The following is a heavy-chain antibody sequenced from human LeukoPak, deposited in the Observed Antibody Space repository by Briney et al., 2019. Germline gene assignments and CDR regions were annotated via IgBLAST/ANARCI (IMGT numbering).Heavy chain of an antibody. CDR1: GYTFTSYD. CDR3: ARASGEWLVRIWVNWFDP. J-gene: IGHJ5*02. Sequence: ASVKVSCKASGYTFTSYDINWLRQATGQGLEWMGWMNPNSGNTGYAQKFQGRVTMTRNTSISTAYMELSSLRSEDTAVYYCARASGEWLVRIWVNWFDPWGQGTLVTVSS. CDR2: MNPNSGNT. V-gene: IGHV1-8*01. D-gene: IGHD6-19*01.